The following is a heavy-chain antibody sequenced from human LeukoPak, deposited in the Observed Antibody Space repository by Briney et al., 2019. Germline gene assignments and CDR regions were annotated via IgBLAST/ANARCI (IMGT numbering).Heavy chain of an antibody. J-gene: IGHJ4*02. CDR1: GFTFSDYY. CDR2: ISSSSSTI. Sequence: GGSLRLSCAASGFTFSDYYMSWIRQAPGKGLEWVSYISSSSSTIYYADSVKGRFTISRDNAKNSLYLQMNSLRAEDTAVYYCARDLGVVKRPYYFDYWGQGTLVTVSS. V-gene: IGHV3-11*04. D-gene: IGHD2-15*01. CDR3: ARDLGVVKRPYYFDY.